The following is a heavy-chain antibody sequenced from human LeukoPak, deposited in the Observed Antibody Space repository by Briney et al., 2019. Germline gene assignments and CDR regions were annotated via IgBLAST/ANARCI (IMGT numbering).Heavy chain of an antibody. CDR1: GFTFSAYA. D-gene: IGHD5-24*01. J-gene: IGHJ3*02. CDR2: IGSDNKP. CDR3: ARGSSVATILDAFDI. Sequence: GGSLRLSCEASGFTFSAYAMTWVRQAPGQGLEWVSSIGSDNKPHYSESVKGRFAISRDNAKNSLYLQMNSLRAEDTAVYYCARGSSVATILDAFDIWGQGTMVTVSS. V-gene: IGHV3-69-1*02.